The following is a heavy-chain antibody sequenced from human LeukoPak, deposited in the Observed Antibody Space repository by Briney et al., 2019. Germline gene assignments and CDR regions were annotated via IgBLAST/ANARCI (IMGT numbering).Heavy chain of an antibody. CDR3: ARGGIGRNWFDP. D-gene: IGHD1-26*01. V-gene: IGHV1-8*01. J-gene: IGHJ5*02. CDR1: GYTFTSYD. CDR2: MNPNSGNT. Sequence: LGASVKVSCTASGYTFTSYDINWVRQATGQGLEWMGWMNPNSGNTGYAQKFQGRVTMTRNTSISTAYMELSSLRSEDTAVYYCARGGIGRNWFDPWGQGTLVTVSS.